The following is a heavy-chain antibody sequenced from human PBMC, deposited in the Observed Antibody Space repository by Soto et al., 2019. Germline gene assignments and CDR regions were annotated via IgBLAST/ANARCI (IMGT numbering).Heavy chain of an antibody. CDR2: ITDNGGGT. CDR1: GFSFSTYV. Sequence: EVQLVESGGGLVQPGGSLRLSCAASGFSFSTYVMHWVRQAPGKGLEYVAAITDNGGGTYYANSVKGRFTISRDNSKNTLYLQMRSLRPEDMAVYYCARHNGVGLFNGYWGLGTRFTVSS. CDR3: ARHNGVGLFNGY. J-gene: IGHJ4*02. V-gene: IGHV3-64*01. D-gene: IGHD2-8*01.